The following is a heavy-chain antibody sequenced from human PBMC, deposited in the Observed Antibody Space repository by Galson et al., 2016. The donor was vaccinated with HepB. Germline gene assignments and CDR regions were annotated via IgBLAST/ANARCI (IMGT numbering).Heavy chain of an antibody. Sequence: FLRLSCAASGFTVGNTYMAWFRQAPGKGLEWVSFIYSGGGTDYRNSVKGRFTISRDSSKSTVYLQMDSQRAEDTAMNSCTTGNLPGGHCWGQGTMVTVSS. CDR1: GFTVGNTY. J-gene: IGHJ4*02. CDR2: IYSGGGT. D-gene: IGHD3-10*01. CDR3: TTGNLPGGHC. V-gene: IGHV3-66*01.